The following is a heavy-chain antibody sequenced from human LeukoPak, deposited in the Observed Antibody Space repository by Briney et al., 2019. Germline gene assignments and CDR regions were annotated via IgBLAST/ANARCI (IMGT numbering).Heavy chain of an antibody. CDR3: AAEHENYHYYYGMDV. Sequence: ASVKVSCKASGYTFTSYDINWVRQATGQGLEWMGWMNPNSGNTGYAQKFQGRVTMTRNTSISTAYMELSSLRSEDTAVYYCAAEHENYHYYYGMDVWGQGTTVTVSS. CDR2: MNPNSGNT. CDR1: GYTFTSYD. J-gene: IGHJ6*02. V-gene: IGHV1-8*01.